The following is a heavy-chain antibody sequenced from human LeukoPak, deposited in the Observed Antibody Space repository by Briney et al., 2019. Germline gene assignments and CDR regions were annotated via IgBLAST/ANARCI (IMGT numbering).Heavy chain of an antibody. D-gene: IGHD2-2*01. J-gene: IGHJ4*02. V-gene: IGHV1-69*13. CDR2: IIPIFGTA. CDR1: GRSFSSYD. CDR3: ASLGYCSSTSCFDY. Sequence: SVMVSCKATGRSFSSYDISWVRQAPGQGLEWMGGIIPIFGTANYAQKFQGRVTITADESTSTAYMELSSLRSEDTAVYYCASLGYCSSTSCFDYWGQGTLVTVSS.